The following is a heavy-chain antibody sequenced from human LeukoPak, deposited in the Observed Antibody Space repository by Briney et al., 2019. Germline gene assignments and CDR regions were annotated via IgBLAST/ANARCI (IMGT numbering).Heavy chain of an antibody. CDR1: GGSISSGSYY. CDR3: ARDRSGYFDP. D-gene: IGHD3-3*01. V-gene: IGHV4-61*02. CDR2: IYTSGST. J-gene: IGHJ5*02. Sequence: SQTLSLACTVSGGSISSGSYYWSWIRQPAGKGLEWIGRIYTSGSTNYNPSLKSRVTISVDTSKNQFSLKLSSVTAADTAVYYCARDRSGYFDPWGQGTLVTVSS.